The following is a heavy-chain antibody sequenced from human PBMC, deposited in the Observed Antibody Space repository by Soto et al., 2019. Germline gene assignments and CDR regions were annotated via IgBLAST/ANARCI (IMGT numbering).Heavy chain of an antibody. CDR3: ARRVTTETTAFDY. CDR2: TYYRSKWYN. V-gene: IGHV6-1*01. J-gene: IGHJ4*02. CDR1: GDSVSGNNVA. Sequence: QTLSLTCAISGDSVSGNNVAWNWIRQSPSRGLEWLGRTYYRSKWYNDYAVSVRSRININPDTSKNQFSLQLSSVTAEDTAVYYCARRVTTETTAFDYWGQGTLVTVSS. D-gene: IGHD1-1*01.